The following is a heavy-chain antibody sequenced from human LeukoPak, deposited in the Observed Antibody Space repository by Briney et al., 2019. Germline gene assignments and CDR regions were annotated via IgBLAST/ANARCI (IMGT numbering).Heavy chain of an antibody. CDR3: ARGHSGWAAAAGTNGRLDY. CDR1: GGSFSGYY. J-gene: IGHJ4*02. V-gene: IGHV4-34*01. D-gene: IGHD6-13*01. CDR2: TNHSGST. Sequence: PSETLSLTCAVYGGSFSGYYWSWIRQPPGKGLEWIGETNHSGSTNYNPSLKSRVTISVDTSKNQFSLKLSSVTAADTAVYYRARGHSGWAAAAGTNGRLDYWGQGTLVTVSS.